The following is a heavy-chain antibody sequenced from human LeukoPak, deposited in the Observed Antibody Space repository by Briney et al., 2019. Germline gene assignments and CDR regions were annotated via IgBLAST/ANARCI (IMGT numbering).Heavy chain of an antibody. J-gene: IGHJ4*02. CDR3: ARSDGYHRL. D-gene: IGHD5-24*01. V-gene: IGHV3-7*01. Sequence: PGGSLRLSCAASGFTFTTYWMTWVRQAPGKGLEWVAKVKQDGSEKYYVDSVKGRFTISRDNAKNSLSLQMNSLRVEDTAVYFCARSDGYHRLWGQGTLVTVSS. CDR1: GFTFTTYW. CDR2: VKQDGSEK.